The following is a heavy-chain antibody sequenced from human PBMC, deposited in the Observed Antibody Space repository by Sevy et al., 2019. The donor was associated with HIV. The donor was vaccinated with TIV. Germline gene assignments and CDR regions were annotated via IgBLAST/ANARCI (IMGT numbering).Heavy chain of an antibody. D-gene: IGHD6-19*01. CDR3: ARLVAATDAFDI. V-gene: IGHV4-39*01. CDR2: IYYSGST. J-gene: IGHJ3*02. Sequence: SETLSLTCTVSGGSISSSSYYWGWIRQPPGKGLEWIGSIYYSGSTYYNPSLKSRATISVDTSKNQFSLKLSSVTAADTAVYYCARLVAATDAFDIWGQGTMVTVSS. CDR1: GGSISSSSYY.